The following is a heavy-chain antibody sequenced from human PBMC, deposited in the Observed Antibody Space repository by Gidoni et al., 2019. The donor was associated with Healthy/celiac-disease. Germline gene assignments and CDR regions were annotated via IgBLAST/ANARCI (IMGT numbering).Heavy chain of an antibody. V-gene: IGHV1-8*01. D-gene: IGHD3-3*01. CDR1: GYTFTRYD. J-gene: IGHJ6*02. CDR3: ARPTGTPYYDFWSGYKKYYYYGMDV. Sequence: QAQLVQSGAEVKKPCASVKVSFKASGYTFTRYDINWVLHATGQGLEWMGWMNPHSGNTGYAQKFQGRVTMTRNTSMSTAYMELSSLRSEDTAVYYCARPTGTPYYDFWSGYKKYYYYGMDVWGQGTTVTVSS. CDR2: MNPHSGNT.